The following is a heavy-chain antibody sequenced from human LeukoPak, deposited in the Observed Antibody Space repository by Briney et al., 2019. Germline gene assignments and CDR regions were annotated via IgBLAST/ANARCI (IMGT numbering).Heavy chain of an antibody. Sequence: GGSLRLSCAASGFTFNYYSMHWVRQAPGKGLEWVSLISGDGGTTSYADSVKGRFTISRDNSKNTVYLQMNSLRVEDTAIYYCARGQEFDDGVFDSWGQGTLVTVSS. J-gene: IGHJ4*02. CDR1: GFTFNYYS. V-gene: IGHV3-43*02. D-gene: IGHD1-1*01. CDR3: ARGQEFDDGVFDS. CDR2: ISGDGGTT.